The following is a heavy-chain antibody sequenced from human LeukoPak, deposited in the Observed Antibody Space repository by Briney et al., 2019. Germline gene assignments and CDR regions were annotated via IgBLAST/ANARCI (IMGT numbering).Heavy chain of an antibody. Sequence: ASVKVSCKASGYTFTSYAMNWVRQAPGQGLEWMGIINPNSRSTLYAQKFQGRVTMTSDTSTSTVYMELSSLRSEDTAVYYCARPGLGYSYGYPYHWGQGTLVTVSS. CDR1: GYTFTSYA. CDR2: INPNSRST. D-gene: IGHD5-18*01. J-gene: IGHJ5*02. V-gene: IGHV1-46*01. CDR3: ARPGLGYSYGYPYH.